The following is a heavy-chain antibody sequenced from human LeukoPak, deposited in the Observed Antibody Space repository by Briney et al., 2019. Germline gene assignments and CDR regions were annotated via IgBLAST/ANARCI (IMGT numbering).Heavy chain of an antibody. J-gene: IGHJ5*02. V-gene: IGHV4-59*01. Sequence: SETLSLTCTVSGGSISSYYWSWIRQPPGKGLEWIGYIYYSGSTNYNPSLKSRVTISVDTSKNQFSLKLSSVTAADTAVYYCARATWFDPWGQGTLVTVSS. D-gene: IGHD4-17*01. CDR3: ARATWFDP. CDR2: IYYSGST. CDR1: GGSISSYY.